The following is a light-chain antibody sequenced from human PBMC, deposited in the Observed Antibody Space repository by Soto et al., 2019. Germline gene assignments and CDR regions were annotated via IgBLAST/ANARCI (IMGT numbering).Light chain of an antibody. V-gene: IGLV2-14*01. CDR2: DVS. CDR1: SSEVGGYNY. J-gene: IGLJ1*01. Sequence: QSALTQPASVSGSPGRSITISCTGTSSEVGGYNYVSWYQQHPGKAPKFMIYDVSNRPSGVSNRFSGSKSGNTASLTISGLQAEDEADYYCSSYTTSNTRQIVFGTGTKVTVL. CDR3: SSYTTSNTRQIV.